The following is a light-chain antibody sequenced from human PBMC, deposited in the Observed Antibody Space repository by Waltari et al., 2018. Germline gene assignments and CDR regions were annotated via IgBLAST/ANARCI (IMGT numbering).Light chain of an antibody. V-gene: IGKV1-9*01. CDR2: SSS. J-gene: IGKJ5*01. CDR3: LQHNNFPIA. CDR1: HDISSY. Sequence: IQLTQSPSSLPASVGDRVTVTCRASHDISSYLAWYQQKPGKGPKLLIYSSSTLQSGVPSRFSGSGSVTDFNLTISGLQPEDVSTYVCLQHNNFPIAFGQVTRLEIK.